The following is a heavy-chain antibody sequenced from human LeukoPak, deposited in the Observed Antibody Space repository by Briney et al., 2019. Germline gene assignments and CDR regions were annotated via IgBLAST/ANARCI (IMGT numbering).Heavy chain of an antibody. V-gene: IGHV1-2*02. D-gene: IGHD5-18*01. CDR3: ARMDTAMVTDY. CDR2: INPKSGAT. CDR1: EYSFIDYY. Sequence: ASVKVSCKTSEYSFIDYYIHWVRQAPGQGLEWMGWINPKSGATNYAQKFQGRVTMTRDTSISTAYMELSRLRSDDTAVYYCARMDTAMVTDYWGQGTLVTVSS. J-gene: IGHJ4*02.